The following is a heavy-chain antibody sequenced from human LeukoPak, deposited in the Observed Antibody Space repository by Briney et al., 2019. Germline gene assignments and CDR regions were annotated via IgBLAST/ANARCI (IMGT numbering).Heavy chain of an antibody. CDR1: GFTFSNYG. CDR3: ARQRNEEGIFDY. Sequence: PAGGSLRLSCEASGFTFSNYGMHWVRQAPGKGLEWVAVVSSDGGTKYYADSVKGRFTISRDNSKNTLYVQMNSLRAEDTAVYYCARQRNEEGIFDYWGQGTLVTVSS. V-gene: IGHV3-30*03. D-gene: IGHD1-1*01. J-gene: IGHJ4*02. CDR2: VSSDGGTK.